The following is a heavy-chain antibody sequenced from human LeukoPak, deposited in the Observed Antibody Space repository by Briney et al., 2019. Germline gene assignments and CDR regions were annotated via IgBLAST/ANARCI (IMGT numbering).Heavy chain of an antibody. J-gene: IGHJ4*02. CDR1: GGSFSGYY. V-gene: IGHV4-34*01. D-gene: IGHD1-7*01. CDR2: MYYRGNT. CDR3: ARLYGNYQNYFDY. Sequence: SETLSLTCAVYGGSFSGYYWGWIRQPPGKGLEWVGHMYYRGNTFYNPSLKSRVTISVDTSKNQFSLKLRSVPAADKAVYYCARLYGNYQNYFDYWGQGALVTVSS.